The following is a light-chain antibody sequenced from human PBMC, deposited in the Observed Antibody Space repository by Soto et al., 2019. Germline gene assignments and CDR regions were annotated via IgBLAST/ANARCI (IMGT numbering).Light chain of an antibody. CDR3: QQYNNRPIT. J-gene: IGKJ5*01. CDR2: GAS. Sequence: DILLPQAPATLSVSPGERASIYCRASQNVLSNLAWYQQKPGQAPRLLIYGASTRATGLPARFTGSGSGTQSTLTISSLQSEDFAVYSCQQYNNRPITFGQGTRLEIK. V-gene: IGKV3-15*01. CDR1: QNVLSN.